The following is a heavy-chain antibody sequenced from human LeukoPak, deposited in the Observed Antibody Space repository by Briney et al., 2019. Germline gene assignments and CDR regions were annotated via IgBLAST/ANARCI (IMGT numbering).Heavy chain of an antibody. Sequence: GGSLRLSCATSGFTFSRFGMRWVRQAPGKGLEWVSSIYFTGNHISYADSVKGRFTISRDNANNSVYLQMNGLRAEDTAVYYCAREFSTVGNFDYWGQGTLVTVSS. CDR3: AREFSTVGNFDY. D-gene: IGHD3-3*02. CDR1: GFTFSRFG. CDR2: IYFTGNHI. V-gene: IGHV3-21*01. J-gene: IGHJ4*02.